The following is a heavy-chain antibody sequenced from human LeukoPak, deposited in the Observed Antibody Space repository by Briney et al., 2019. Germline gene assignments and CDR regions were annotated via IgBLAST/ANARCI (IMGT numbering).Heavy chain of an antibody. V-gene: IGHV3-30*18. J-gene: IGHJ3*02. CDR1: GFTFSSYG. CDR2: ISYDGSNK. CDR3: AKVLVPLWFGGDAFDI. D-gene: IGHD3-10*01. Sequence: PGGSLRLSCAASGFTFSSYGMHWVRQAPGKGLEWVAVISYDGSNKYYADSVKGRFTISRDNSKNTLYLQMSSLRAEDTAVYYCAKVLVPLWFGGDAFDIWGQGTMVTVSS.